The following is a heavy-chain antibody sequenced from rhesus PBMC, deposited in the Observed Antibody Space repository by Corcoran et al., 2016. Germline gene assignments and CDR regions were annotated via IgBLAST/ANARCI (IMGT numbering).Heavy chain of an antibody. CDR2: IGGSSGTT. D-gene: IGHD6-31*01. CDR1: GGSVSGYW. V-gene: IGHV4-165*01. Sequence: QVRLQQWGEGLVKPSETLSLTCAVYGGSVSGYWWGWIRQPPGKGLEWIGYIGGSSGTTSNNPALKGRVHIPTATSKNRLSLKLSSVTAADTAVYYCATAYSSGWYYFDSWGQGVLVTVSS. CDR3: ATAYSSGWYYFDS. J-gene: IGHJ4*01.